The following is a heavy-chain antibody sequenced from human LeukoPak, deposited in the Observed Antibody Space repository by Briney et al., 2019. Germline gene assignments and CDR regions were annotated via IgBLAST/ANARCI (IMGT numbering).Heavy chain of an antibody. CDR3: ARDRGSRWFGPIDY. V-gene: IGHV3-43*02. Sequence: PGGSLRLSCAASGFTFDDYAIHWVRQAPGKGLEWVSLISGDGGSTYYADSVKGRFTISRDNSKNTLYLQMNSLRAEDTAVYYCARDRGSRWFGPIDYWGQGTLVTVSS. D-gene: IGHD6-13*01. CDR1: GFTFDDYA. J-gene: IGHJ4*02. CDR2: ISGDGGST.